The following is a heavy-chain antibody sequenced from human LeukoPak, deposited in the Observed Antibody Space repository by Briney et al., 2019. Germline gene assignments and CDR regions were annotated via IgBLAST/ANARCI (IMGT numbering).Heavy chain of an antibody. Sequence: GASVKVSCKASGYTFTSYYMHWVRQAPGQGLEWMGIINPSGGSTSYAQKFQGRVTMTRDMSTSTVYMELSSLRSEDTAVYYCARCMTTDAFDIWGQGTMVTVSS. CDR2: INPSGGST. CDR1: GYTFTSYY. V-gene: IGHV1-46*01. D-gene: IGHD4-11*01. CDR3: ARCMTTDAFDI. J-gene: IGHJ3*02.